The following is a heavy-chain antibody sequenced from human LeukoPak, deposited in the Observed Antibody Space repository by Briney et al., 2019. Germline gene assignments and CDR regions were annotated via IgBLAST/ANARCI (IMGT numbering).Heavy chain of an antibody. CDR3: GSGYDYAF. J-gene: IGHJ4*02. Sequence: PGRSLRLSCAASGFTFSSYGMHWVRQAPGKGLVWVSRINSDGSSTTYADSVKGRFTISRDNTKNTLYLQMNSLRAEDTAVYYCGSGYDYAFWGQGTLVTVST. CDR1: GFTFSSYG. V-gene: IGHV3-74*01. CDR2: INSDGSST. D-gene: IGHD3-22*01.